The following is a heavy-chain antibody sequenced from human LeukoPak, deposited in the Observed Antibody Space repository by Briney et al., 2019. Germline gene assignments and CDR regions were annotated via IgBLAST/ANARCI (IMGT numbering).Heavy chain of an antibody. CDR1: GFTVNSHY. CDR2: IYDGGTT. V-gene: IGHV3-53*01. D-gene: IGHD3-10*01. Sequence: GGSLRLSCAASGFTVNSHYMSWVRQAPGKGLEWVSIIYDGGTTSYEDSVKGRFTISRDNAKNSLYLQMNSLRAEDTAVYYCARVVPPLYYFDYWGQGTLVTVSS. J-gene: IGHJ4*02. CDR3: ARVVPPLYYFDY.